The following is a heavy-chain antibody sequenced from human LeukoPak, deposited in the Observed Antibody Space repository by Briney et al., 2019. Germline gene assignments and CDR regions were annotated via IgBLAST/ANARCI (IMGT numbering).Heavy chain of an antibody. CDR2: IYYSGST. D-gene: IGHD3-10*01. Sequence: SETLSLTCTVSGGSISSYYWSWIRQPPGKGLEWIGYIYYSGSTNYNPSLKSRVTISVDTSKNQFSLKLSSVTAADTAVYYCARAMKQFRDDAFDIWGKGTMVPVSS. CDR3: ARAMKQFRDDAFDI. CDR1: GGSISSYY. V-gene: IGHV4-59*01. J-gene: IGHJ3*02.